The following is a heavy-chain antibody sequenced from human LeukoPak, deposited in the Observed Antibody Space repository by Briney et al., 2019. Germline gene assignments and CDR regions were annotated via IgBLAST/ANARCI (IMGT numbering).Heavy chain of an antibody. CDR2: ISGSGGST. J-gene: IGHJ3*02. V-gene: IGHV3-23*01. D-gene: IGHD3-22*01. Sequence: GGSLRLSCAASGFTFSSYAMSWVRQAPGKGLEWVSAISGSGGSTYYADSVKGRFTISRDNSKNTLYLQMNSLRAEDTAVYYCAKGERITMIVVVLIGRAFDIWGQGTMVTVSS. CDR3: AKGERITMIVVVLIGRAFDI. CDR1: GFTFSSYA.